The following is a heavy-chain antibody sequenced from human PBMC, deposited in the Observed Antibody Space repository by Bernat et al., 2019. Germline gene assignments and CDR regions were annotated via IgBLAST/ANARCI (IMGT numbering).Heavy chain of an antibody. CDR1: GGSISSNSHY. Sequence: QLQLQESGPGLVKPSETLSLTCTVSGGSISSNSHYWGWIRQPPGKGLEWIGTTHYSGRAYYNPSLKSRVTISADASENQLSLKLNSVSAADTAVYYCARMDSGGNGCFGPWGQGTLVTVSS. CDR2: THYSGRA. D-gene: IGHD4-23*01. CDR3: ARMDSGGNGCFGP. V-gene: IGHV4-39*01. J-gene: IGHJ5*02.